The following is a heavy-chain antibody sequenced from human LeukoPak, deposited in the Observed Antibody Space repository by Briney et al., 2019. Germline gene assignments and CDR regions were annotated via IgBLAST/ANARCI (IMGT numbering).Heavy chain of an antibody. CDR3: ARSIAARPRANGFDP. CDR2: IYPGDSDT. CDR1: GYSFTSYW. V-gene: IGHV5-51*01. D-gene: IGHD6-6*01. Sequence: GESLKISCKGSGYSFTSYWIGWVRQMPGKGLEWMGIIYPGDSDTRYSPSFQGQVTISADKSISTAYLQWSSLKASDTAMYYCARSIAARPRANGFDPWGQGTLVTVSS. J-gene: IGHJ5*02.